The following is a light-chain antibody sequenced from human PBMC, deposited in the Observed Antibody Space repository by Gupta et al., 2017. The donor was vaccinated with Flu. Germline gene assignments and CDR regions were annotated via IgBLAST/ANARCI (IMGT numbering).Light chain of an antibody. CDR3: NSYTRYSSYV. V-gene: IGLV2-14*01. J-gene: IGLJ1*01. Sequence: QSALTQPASVSGSPGQSITISCTGTSDDVAYYNYVSWYQQYPAKAPKLIIYEVSHRPSGVSIRFSGSKSGNTASLTISGLQAEDEADYYCNSYTRYSSYVFGTGTKVTVL. CDR1: SDDVAYYNY. CDR2: EVS.